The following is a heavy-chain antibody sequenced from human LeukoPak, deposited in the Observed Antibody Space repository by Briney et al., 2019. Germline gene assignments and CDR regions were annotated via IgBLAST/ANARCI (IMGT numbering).Heavy chain of an antibody. Sequence: GGSLRLSCAASGFPFNVQTMSWVRQAPGKGLDWVASMREDGREIYYVDSAKGRFTISRDNPKNSLYLQMNFLRAEDTAAYYCARGGATRGRFENWGQGTLVTVSS. CDR2: MREDGREI. J-gene: IGHJ4*02. CDR1: GFPFNVQT. V-gene: IGHV3-7*01. CDR3: ARGGATRGRFEN. D-gene: IGHD1-26*01.